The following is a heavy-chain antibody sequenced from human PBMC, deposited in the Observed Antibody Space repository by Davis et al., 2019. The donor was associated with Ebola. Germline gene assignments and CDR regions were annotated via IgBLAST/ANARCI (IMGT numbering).Heavy chain of an antibody. Sequence: GGSLRLSCTGFGFTFGDYAMNWIRQAPGKGLEWVTFIRSKAYGGKTQYAASVKGRFTISRDDSNSIAYLQMNSLKTEDTAVYYCTRDLKQPRPSYYYGMDVWGQGTTVTVSS. J-gene: IGHJ6*02. CDR1: GFTFGDYA. CDR3: TRDLKQPRPSYYYGMDV. CDR2: IRSKAYGGKT. V-gene: IGHV3-49*03. D-gene: IGHD6-6*01.